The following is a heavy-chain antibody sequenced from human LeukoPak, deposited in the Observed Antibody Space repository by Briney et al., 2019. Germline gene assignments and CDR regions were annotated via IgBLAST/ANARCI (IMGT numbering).Heavy chain of an antibody. CDR2: IYYSGST. V-gene: IGHV4-61*05. J-gene: IGHJ2*01. D-gene: IGHD1-26*01. Sequence: SETLSLTCTVSGGSISSSSYYWGWIRQPPGKGLEWIGYIYYSGSTNYNPSLKSRVTISVDTSKNQFSLKLSSVTAADTAVYYCARKVGATNYWYFDLWGRGTLVTVSS. CDR1: GGSISSSSYY. CDR3: ARKVGATNYWYFDL.